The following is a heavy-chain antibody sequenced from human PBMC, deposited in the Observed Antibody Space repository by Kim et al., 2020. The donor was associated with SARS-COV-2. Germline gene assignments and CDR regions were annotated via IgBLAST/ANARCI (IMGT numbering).Heavy chain of an antibody. V-gene: IGHV3-53*01. CDR3: AVGYSGYDSVFDY. D-gene: IGHD5-12*01. CDR2: IYSGGST. J-gene: IGHJ4*02. Sequence: GGSLRLSCAASGFTVSSNYMSWVRQAPGKGLEWVSVIYSGGSTYYADSVKGRFTISRDNSKNTLYLQMNSLRAEDTAVYYCAVGYSGYDSVFDYWGQGTLVTVSS. CDR1: GFTVSSNY.